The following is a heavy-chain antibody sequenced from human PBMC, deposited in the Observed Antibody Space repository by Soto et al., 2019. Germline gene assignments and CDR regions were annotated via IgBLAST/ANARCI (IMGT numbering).Heavy chain of an antibody. CDR1: GFSLSTSGGG. D-gene: IGHD6-13*01. CDR3: AHFDFSSSHFDP. CDR2: IYWDDDK. Sequence: QITLKESGPALVKPTQTLTLTCSFSGFSLSTSGGGVGWIRQPPGKALEWLALIYWDDDKRYSPSLKRRLTITKDTSKHKVVLTMTNMDPVDTATYFCAHFDFSSSHFDPWGHGTLVTVSS. J-gene: IGHJ5*02. V-gene: IGHV2-5*02.